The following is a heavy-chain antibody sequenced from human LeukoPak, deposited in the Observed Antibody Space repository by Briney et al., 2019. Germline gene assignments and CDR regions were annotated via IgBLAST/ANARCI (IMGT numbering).Heavy chain of an antibody. V-gene: IGHV4-34*01. CDR2: INHSGST. D-gene: IGHD6-19*01. CDR1: GGSFSGYY. Sequence: SETLSLTCAVYGGSFSGYYWSWIRQPPGKGLEWIGEINHSGSTNYNPSLKSRVTISVDTSKNQFSLKLSSVTAADTAVYYCASLAVAGWVGPNWFDPWGQGTLVTVSS. J-gene: IGHJ5*02. CDR3: ASLAVAGWVGPNWFDP.